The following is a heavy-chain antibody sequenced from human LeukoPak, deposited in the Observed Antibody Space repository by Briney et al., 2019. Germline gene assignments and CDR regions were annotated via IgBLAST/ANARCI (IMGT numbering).Heavy chain of an antibody. CDR3: ARGAGDGDILTGYYYYYYYGMDV. D-gene: IGHD3-9*01. CDR2: IKQDGSEK. Sequence: GGSLRLSCAASGFTFSSYWMSWVRQAPVKGLEWVANIKQDGSEKYYVDSVKGRFTISRDNAKNSLYLQMNSLRAEDTAVYYCARGAGDGDILTGYYYYYYYGMDVWGQGTTVTVSS. V-gene: IGHV3-7*01. J-gene: IGHJ6*02. CDR1: GFTFSSYW.